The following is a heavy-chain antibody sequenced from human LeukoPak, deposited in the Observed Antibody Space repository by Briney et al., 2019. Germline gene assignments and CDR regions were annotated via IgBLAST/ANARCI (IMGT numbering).Heavy chain of an antibody. CDR3: ATDVSASIVATNQFDY. CDR2: FDPEDGET. D-gene: IGHD5-12*01. CDR1: GYTLTELS. Sequence: ASVKVSCKVSGYTLTELSMHWVRQAPGKGLEWMGGFDPEDGETIYAQKFQGRVTMTEDTSTDTAYMELSSLRSEDTAVYYCATDVSASIVATNQFDYWGQRTLVTVSS. V-gene: IGHV1-24*01. J-gene: IGHJ4*02.